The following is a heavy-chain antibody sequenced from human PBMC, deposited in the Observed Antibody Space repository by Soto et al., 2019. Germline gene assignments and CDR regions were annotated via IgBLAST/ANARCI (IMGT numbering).Heavy chain of an antibody. D-gene: IGHD2-15*01. CDR3: ARSVVNLYYYYYYMDV. CDR2: INAGNGNT. CDR1: GYTFTSCA. V-gene: IGHV1-3*01. J-gene: IGHJ6*03. Sequence: ASVEVSCKASGYTFTSCAIHWVRQAPGQRLEWMGWINAGNGNTKYSQKFQGRVTITRDTSASTAYMELSSLRSEDTAVYYCARSVVNLYYYYYYMDVWGKGTTVTVSS.